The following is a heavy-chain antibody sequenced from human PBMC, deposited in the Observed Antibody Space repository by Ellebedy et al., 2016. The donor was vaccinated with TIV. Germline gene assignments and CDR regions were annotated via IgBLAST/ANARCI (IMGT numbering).Heavy chain of an antibody. V-gene: IGHV3-30*18. CDR2: ISHDGSLK. D-gene: IGHD1-20*01. CDR3: AKGKVDNWMDAGSLDY. J-gene: IGHJ4*02. CDR1: GFTFSNFD. Sequence: GESLKISCAASGFTFSNFDMDWVRQAPGKGLEWVAVISHDGSLKFYADSVKGRFPISRDNSKNTLYLQMNSLRVEDTAVYYCAKGKVDNWMDAGSLDYWGQGSLVTVSS.